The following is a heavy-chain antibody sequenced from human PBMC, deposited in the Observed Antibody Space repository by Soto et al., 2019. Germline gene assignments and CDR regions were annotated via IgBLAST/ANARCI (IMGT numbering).Heavy chain of an antibody. Sequence: QVQLVQSGAEVKNPGASVKLSCKASGYTFTSFYIHWVRQAPGQGLEWMAIINPTGGSTNNAPNLQGRVTLTRDTSTNTVYIELSSLGSEDTAVYYCARGLTSGDYWGQGTLVTVSS. V-gene: IGHV1-46*01. D-gene: IGHD7-27*01. CDR2: INPTGGST. CDR3: ARGLTSGDY. CDR1: GYTFTSFY. J-gene: IGHJ4*02.